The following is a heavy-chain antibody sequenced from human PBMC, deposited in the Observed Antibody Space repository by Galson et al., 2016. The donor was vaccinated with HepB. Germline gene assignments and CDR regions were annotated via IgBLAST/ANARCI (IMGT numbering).Heavy chain of an antibody. CDR1: GFTFSSSW. D-gene: IGHD3-16*01. V-gene: IGHV3-7*05. CDR3: VRGGGHLDY. Sequence: SLRLSCAGSGFTFSSSWLGWVRQAPGRGLEWVANINPDGSAKYYVDSLKGRFTISRDNARTLLYRQMNSLGAEDTGVYYCVRGGGHLDYWGQGTLVTVSS. J-gene: IGHJ4*02. CDR2: INPDGSAK.